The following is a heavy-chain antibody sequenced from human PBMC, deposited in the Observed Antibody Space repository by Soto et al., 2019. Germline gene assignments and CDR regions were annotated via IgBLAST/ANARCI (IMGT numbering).Heavy chain of an antibody. J-gene: IGHJ6*02. CDR1: GFTFSIYD. V-gene: IGHV3-13*01. CDR2: IGLAGET. D-gene: IGHD1-1*01. CDR3: VREWVENYWIPPPLGLDV. Sequence: EVQLVESGGGLVQPGGSLRLSCVASGFTFSIYDMHWVRQGTGKGLEWVSAIGLAGETYYSGSVKGRFTISRENAKNSLYLPMNSLGAEDTAIYYCVREWVENYWIPPPLGLDVWGQGTTVTVSS.